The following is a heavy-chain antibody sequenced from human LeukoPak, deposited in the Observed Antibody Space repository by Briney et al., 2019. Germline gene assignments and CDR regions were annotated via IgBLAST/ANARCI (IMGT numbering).Heavy chain of an antibody. CDR1: GDSISSYY. V-gene: IGHV4-4*07. CDR3: ARDGQTGSYSSGWHGGFDY. D-gene: IGHD6-19*01. Sequence: SETLSLTCTVSGDSISSYYWSWIRQPAGKGLEWIGRIYISGSTNYNPSLKSRVTMLVDTSKNQFSLKLSSVTAADTAVYYCARDGQTGSYSSGWHGGFDYWGQGTLVTVSS. CDR2: IYISGST. J-gene: IGHJ4*02.